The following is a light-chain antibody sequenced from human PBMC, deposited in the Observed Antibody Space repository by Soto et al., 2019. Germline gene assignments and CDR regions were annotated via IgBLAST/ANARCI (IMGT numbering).Light chain of an antibody. Sequence: EIVLTQSPGTLSLSPGEGATLSCRASQSVSSSYLAWYQQKPGQAPRLLIYGASSRATGIPDSFSGSGSGKDFTLNISRLEDEGVAVYYCEEYGRSYTFGQGTKLEIK. J-gene: IGKJ2*01. CDR1: QSVSSSY. CDR3: EEYGRSYT. CDR2: GAS. V-gene: IGKV3-20*01.